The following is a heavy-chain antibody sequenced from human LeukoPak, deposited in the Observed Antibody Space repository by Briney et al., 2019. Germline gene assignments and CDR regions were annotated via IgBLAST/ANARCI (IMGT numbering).Heavy chain of an antibody. D-gene: IGHD5-24*01. V-gene: IGHV1-69*01. J-gene: IGHJ3*02. CDR2: A. Sequence: ANYAQRFHGRVTLTADESTSTAYMELSSLRSEDTAVYYCAGGDGYNWDAFDIWGQGTMVTVSS. CDR3: AGGDGYNWDAFDI.